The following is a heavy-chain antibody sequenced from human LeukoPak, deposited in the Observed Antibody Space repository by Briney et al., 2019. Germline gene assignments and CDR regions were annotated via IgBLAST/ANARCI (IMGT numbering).Heavy chain of an antibody. J-gene: IGHJ3*02. Sequence: ASVKVSCKASGYTVTSYYMHWVRQAPGQGLEWMGIINPSGGSTSYAQKFHGRVTMTRDTSTSTVYMELSSLRSEDTAVYYCARDSNSGIFDMWGQGTMVTVSS. CDR1: GYTVTSYY. CDR2: INPSGGST. CDR3: ARDSNSGIFDM. V-gene: IGHV1-46*01. D-gene: IGHD6-6*01.